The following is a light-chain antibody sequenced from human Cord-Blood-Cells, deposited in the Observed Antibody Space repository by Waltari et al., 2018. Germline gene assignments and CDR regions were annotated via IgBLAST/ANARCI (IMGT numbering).Light chain of an antibody. CDR3: QQRSNWPT. J-gene: IGKJ4*01. V-gene: IGKV3-11*01. CDR2: DAS. CDR1: QRVSSY. Sequence: EIVLTQSPATLSLSPGERATLSCRASQRVSSYLAWYQQKPGQAPRLLIYDASNRATVIPAMFSGSGAGTDFTLTISSLEPEDFAVYYCQQRSNWPTFGGGTKVEIK.